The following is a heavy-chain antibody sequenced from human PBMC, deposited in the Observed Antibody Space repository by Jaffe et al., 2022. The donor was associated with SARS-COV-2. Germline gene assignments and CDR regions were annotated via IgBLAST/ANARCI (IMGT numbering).Heavy chain of an antibody. V-gene: IGHV4-31*03. Sequence: QVQLQESGPGLVKPSQTLSLTCTVSGGSISSGGYYWSWIRQHPGKGLEWIGYIYYSGSTYYNPSLKSRVTISVDTSKNQFSLKLSSVTAADTAVYYCARDQGYYDFWSGSNYYYGMDVWGQGTTVTVSS. CDR1: GGSISSGGYY. J-gene: IGHJ6*02. CDR3: ARDQGYYDFWSGSNYYYGMDV. D-gene: IGHD3-3*01. CDR2: IYYSGST.